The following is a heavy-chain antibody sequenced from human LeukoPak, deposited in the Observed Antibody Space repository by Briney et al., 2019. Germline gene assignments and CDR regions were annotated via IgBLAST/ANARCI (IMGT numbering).Heavy chain of an antibody. V-gene: IGHV1-69*01. J-gene: IGHJ4*02. D-gene: IGHD3-22*01. CDR3: AREWGLESSGYYYAY. CDR2: ITPIFGTA. Sequence: ASVKVSCKASGGTFSRFTISWVRQAPGQGFEWMGGITPIFGTANFAQRFQGRVSITADESTSTAFMELSSLRSEDTAVYYCAREWGLESSGYYYAYWGQGTLVTVSS. CDR1: GGTFSRFT.